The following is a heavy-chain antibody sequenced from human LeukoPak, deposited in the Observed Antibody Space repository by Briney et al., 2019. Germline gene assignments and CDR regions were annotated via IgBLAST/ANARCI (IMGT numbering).Heavy chain of an antibody. CDR2: ITSRSTYI. CDR1: GFSFSTYW. CDR3: ARVPHDIVVVVAATPDY. J-gene: IGHJ4*02. Sequence: PGGSLRLSCAASGFSFSTYWMHWVRQAPGKGLEWVSSITSRSTYIYYADSVKGRFTISRDNAKNSLYLQMNSLRAEDTAVYYCARVPHDIVVVVAATPDYWGQGTRVTVSS. V-gene: IGHV3-21*01. D-gene: IGHD2-15*01.